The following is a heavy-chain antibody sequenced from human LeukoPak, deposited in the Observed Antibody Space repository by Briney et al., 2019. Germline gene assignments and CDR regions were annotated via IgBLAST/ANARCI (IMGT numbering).Heavy chain of an antibody. J-gene: IGHJ3*02. Sequence: PSDTLSLTYGVSGGSLSFYYWSSLGQSPGKGLEWSAEISQNGDSNYNMSLKSRVTISLDKSKNPVSLELNSVTPADTAVFYRSRALGAFDIWGQGTMVTVSS. CDR2: ISQNGDS. CDR3: SRALGAFDI. CDR1: GGSLSFYY. V-gene: IGHV4-34*01.